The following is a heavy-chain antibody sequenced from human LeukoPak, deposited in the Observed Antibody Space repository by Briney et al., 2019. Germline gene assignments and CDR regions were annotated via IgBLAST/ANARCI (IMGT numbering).Heavy chain of an antibody. V-gene: IGHV1-8*01. CDR2: MNPNSGNT. CDR1: GYTFTSYD. CDR3: ARFRPYSSSWDKYRYNWFDP. D-gene: IGHD6-13*01. J-gene: IGHJ5*02. Sequence: ASVKVSCKASGYTFTSYDINWVRQATGQGLEWMGWMNPNSGNTGYAQKFQGRVTMTRNTSISTAYMELSSLRSEDTAVYYCARFRPYSSSWDKYRYNWFDPWGQGTLVTVSS.